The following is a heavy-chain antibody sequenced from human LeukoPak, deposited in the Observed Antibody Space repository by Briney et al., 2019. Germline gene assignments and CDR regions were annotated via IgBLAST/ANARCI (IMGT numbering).Heavy chain of an antibody. V-gene: IGHV3-7*05. CDR1: GFTFSSYW. CDR3: ARDVGAGSVHDY. D-gene: IGHD1-26*01. CDR2: IKQDGSEK. J-gene: IGHJ4*02. Sequence: GGSLRLSCAASGFTFSSYWMSWVRQAPGKGLGWVANIKQDGSEKYYVDSVKGRFTVSRDNAKNSLYLQMNSLRAEDTAVYYCARDVGAGSVHDYWGQGTLVTVSS.